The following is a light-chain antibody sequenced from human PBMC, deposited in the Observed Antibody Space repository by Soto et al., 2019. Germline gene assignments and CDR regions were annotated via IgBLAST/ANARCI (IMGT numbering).Light chain of an antibody. Sequence: EIVLTQSPATLSLSPGERATLSCRASQSVSSYLAWYQQKPGQAPRLLIYDASNRATGIPARFSGSGSGTVFSLTISSLEPQDFAVHYCEHRSNWPPITFGQRTRLEIK. V-gene: IGKV3-11*01. CDR3: EHRSNWPPIT. CDR2: DAS. J-gene: IGKJ5*01. CDR1: QSVSSY.